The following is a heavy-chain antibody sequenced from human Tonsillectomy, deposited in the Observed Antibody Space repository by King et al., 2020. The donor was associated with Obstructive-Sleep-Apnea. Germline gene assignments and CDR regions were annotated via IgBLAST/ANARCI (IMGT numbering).Heavy chain of an antibody. CDR2: IYYSGCT. V-gene: IGHV4-39*07. CDR3: ATSPYYYDSSGYYLDWYFDL. J-gene: IGHJ2*01. Sequence: QLQESGPGLVKPSETLSLTCTVSGGSISSSSYYWGLIRQPPGKGLEWIGGIYYSGCTDYNPSPQSRVSISVDTSKNQFSLKLTSVTAADTAVYYCATSPYYYDSSGYYLDWYFDLWGRGTLVTVSS. D-gene: IGHD3-22*01. CDR1: GGSISSSSYY.